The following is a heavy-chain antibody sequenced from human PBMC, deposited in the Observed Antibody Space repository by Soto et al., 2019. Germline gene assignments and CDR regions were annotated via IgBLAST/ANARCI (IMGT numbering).Heavy chain of an antibody. CDR1: GGSINDYF. D-gene: IGHD3-10*02. CDR3: ARSMFGDLGY. Sequence: SETLSLTCTVSGGSINDYFWSWIRQPPGKGLEWIAYIHYGGSTNYNPSLKSRVTISVDRSKNQFSLKLTSMTAADTAVYYCARSMFGDLGYCGPRTLVTVSS. V-gene: IGHV4-59*01. CDR2: IHYGGST. J-gene: IGHJ4*02.